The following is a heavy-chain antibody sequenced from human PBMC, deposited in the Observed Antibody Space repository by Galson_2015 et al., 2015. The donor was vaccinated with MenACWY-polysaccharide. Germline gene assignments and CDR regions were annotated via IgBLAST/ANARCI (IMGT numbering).Heavy chain of an antibody. D-gene: IGHD3-22*01. V-gene: IGHV3-21*01. CDR1: GFTFSSYS. CDR2: ISSSSSYI. CDR3: ARGGVADYYDSSGYYPIFDY. Sequence: SLRLSCAASGFTFSSYSMNWVRQAPGKGLEWVSSISSSSSYIYYADSVKGRFTISRDNSKNTLYLQMNSLRAEDTAVYYCARGGVADYYDSSGYYPIFDYWGQGTLVTVSS. J-gene: IGHJ4*02.